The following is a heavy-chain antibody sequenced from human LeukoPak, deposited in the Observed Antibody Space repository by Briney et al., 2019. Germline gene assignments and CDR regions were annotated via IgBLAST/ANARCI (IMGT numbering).Heavy chain of an antibody. V-gene: IGHV4-31*03. Sequence: SQTLSLTCTVSGGSISSCGYYWSWIRQHPGKGLEWIGYIYYSGSTYYNPSLKSRVTISVDTSKNQFSLKLSSVTAADTAVYYCARVSRVVPAAIYYWGQGTLVTVSS. CDR2: IYYSGST. D-gene: IGHD2-2*01. J-gene: IGHJ4*02. CDR1: GGSISSCGYY. CDR3: ARVSRVVPAAIYY.